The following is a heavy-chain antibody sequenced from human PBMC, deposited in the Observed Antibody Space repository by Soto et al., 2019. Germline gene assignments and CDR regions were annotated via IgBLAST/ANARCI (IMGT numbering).Heavy chain of an antibody. CDR3: ARMGDVPYYYYGLDV. D-gene: IGHD3-16*01. V-gene: IGHV1-18*01. CDR2: ISGYNANT. J-gene: IGHJ6*02. Sequence: QVQLVQSGAEVKKPGASVKVSCKASGYSFTRYGISWVRQAPGQGLEWMGWISGYNANTNYPENLQGRVTMTTDTSTSTAYMEVRNLISDDTAVYYCARMGDVPYYYYGLDVWCQGTTVTGSS. CDR1: GYSFTRYG.